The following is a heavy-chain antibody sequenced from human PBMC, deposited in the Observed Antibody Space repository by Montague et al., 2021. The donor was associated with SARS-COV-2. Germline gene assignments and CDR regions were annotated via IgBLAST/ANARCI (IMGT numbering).Heavy chain of an antibody. D-gene: IGHD3-10*01. Sequence: SLRLSWAASGSTFSSYAMIWVRQAPGKGLEWVSTISSTGGSTYYADSVKGRFIISRDNSRNTVYMQMNNLRAEDTAVYYCAKGFTYYFASGGYPNYFDPWGQGTLVSVSS. J-gene: IGHJ5*02. CDR2: ISSTGGST. CDR3: AKGFTYYFASGGYPNYFDP. CDR1: GSTFSSYA. V-gene: IGHV3-23*01.